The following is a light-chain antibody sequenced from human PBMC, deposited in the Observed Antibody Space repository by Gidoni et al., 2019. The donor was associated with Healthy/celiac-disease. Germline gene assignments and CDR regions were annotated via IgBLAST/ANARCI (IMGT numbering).Light chain of an antibody. CDR2: DTS. CDR1: QSVYSY. J-gene: IGKJ5*01. Sequence: EIVLTQSPATLSLSPGERATLSCRASQSVYSYLAWYQQKPGQAPRLLLYDTSNRATGIPARFSSSGSGTDFTLTISSLEPEDFAVYYCQQRSNWPLITFGQGTRLEIK. V-gene: IGKV3-11*01. CDR3: QQRSNWPLIT.